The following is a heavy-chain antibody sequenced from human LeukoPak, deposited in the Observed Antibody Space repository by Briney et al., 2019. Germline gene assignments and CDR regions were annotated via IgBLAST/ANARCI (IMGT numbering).Heavy chain of an antibody. CDR2: IYYTGST. D-gene: IGHD4-11*01. CDR1: GGSISGYY. Sequence: SETLSLTCTVSGGSISGYYWSWIRQPPGKGLEWIGYIYYTGSTNYNPSLNSRVTISVDTSKNQFSLKLTSVTAADTAVYYCARAYGTTHGGFDPWGQGTLVTVSS. V-gene: IGHV4-59*01. CDR3: ARAYGTTHGGFDP. J-gene: IGHJ5*02.